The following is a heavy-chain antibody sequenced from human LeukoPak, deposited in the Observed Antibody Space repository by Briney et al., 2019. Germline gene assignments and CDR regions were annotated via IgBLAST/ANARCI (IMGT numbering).Heavy chain of an antibody. CDR1: GFTFSSYG. CDR2: ISYDGSNK. J-gene: IGHJ6*02. D-gene: IGHD2-2*01. Sequence: QAGGSLRLSCAASGFTFSSYGMHWVRQAPGKVLEWVAVISYDGSNKYYADSVKGRFTISRDNSKNTLYLQMNSLRAEDTAVYYCANTGPSAAINYYNYYGMDVWGQGTTVTVSS. V-gene: IGHV3-30*18. CDR3: ANTGPSAAINYYNYYGMDV.